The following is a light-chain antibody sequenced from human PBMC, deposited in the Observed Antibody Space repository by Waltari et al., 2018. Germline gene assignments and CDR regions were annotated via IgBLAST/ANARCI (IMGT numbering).Light chain of an antibody. J-gene: IGKJ5*01. CDR3: QQRTNWVTT. CDR2: DAS. Sequence: EIELTQSPATLSLSPGERATLSCRPNESVSSYLAWYQQKPGQAPRLLIYDASNRAAGIPARFSGSGYGTDFTLTISSLEPEDFAIYYCQQRTNWVTTFGQGTRLDIK. CDR1: ESVSSY. V-gene: IGKV3-11*01.